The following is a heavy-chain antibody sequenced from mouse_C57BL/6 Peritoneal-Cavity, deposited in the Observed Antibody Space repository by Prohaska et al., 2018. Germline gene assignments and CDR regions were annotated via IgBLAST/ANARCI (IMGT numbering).Heavy chain of an antibody. V-gene: IGHV1-19*01. CDR2: INPYNGGT. D-gene: IGHD1-1*01. J-gene: IGHJ2*01. Sequence: EVQLQQSGPVLVKPGASVKMSCKASGYTFTDYYMNWVKQSHGKSLEWIGVINPYNGGTSYNQKCKGKATLTVDKSSSTAYMELNSLTSEDSAVYYCASYYGSSHFDYWGQGTTLTVSS. CDR3: ASYYGSSHFDY. CDR1: GYTFTDYY.